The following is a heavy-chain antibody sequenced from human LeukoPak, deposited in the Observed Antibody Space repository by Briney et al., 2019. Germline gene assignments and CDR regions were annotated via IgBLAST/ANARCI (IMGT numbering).Heavy chain of an antibody. J-gene: IGHJ4*02. CDR1: GLTFINYW. V-gene: IGHV3-7*03. CDR2: INRDGSGK. D-gene: IGHD1-26*01. Sequence: GGSLRLSCAGSGLTFINYWMTWVRQVPGKGLEWVANINRDGSGKYYLPSVRGRFTISKDDAKDSLYLQMDSLRPEDTAIYYCTRVEYSGNGNLYWGQGTLVTVSS. CDR3: TRVEYSGNGNLY.